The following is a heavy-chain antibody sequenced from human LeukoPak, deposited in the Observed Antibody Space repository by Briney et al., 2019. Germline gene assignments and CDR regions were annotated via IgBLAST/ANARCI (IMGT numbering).Heavy chain of an antibody. D-gene: IGHD3-10*01. J-gene: IGHJ4*02. CDR2: ISSNGSTI. V-gene: IGHV3-11*04. CDR3: ARDAVTMVRGVIGY. Sequence: GGSLRLSCAASGFTFSDYYMSWIRQAPGKGLEWVSYISSNGSTIYYADSVKGRFTISRDNAKNSLYLQMNSLRAEDTAVYYCARDAVTMVRGVIGYWGQGTLVTVSS. CDR1: GFTFSDYY.